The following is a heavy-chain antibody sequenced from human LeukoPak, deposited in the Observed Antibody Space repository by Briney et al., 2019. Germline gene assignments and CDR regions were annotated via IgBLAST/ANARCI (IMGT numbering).Heavy chain of an antibody. CDR1: GGSISSGGYY. J-gene: IGHJ4*02. CDR3: ARVSWAGGKLGTYFDY. Sequence: PSETLSLTCTVSGGSISSGGYYWSWIRQHPGKGLEWIGYIYYSGSTYYIPSLKSRVTISVDTSKNQFSLKLSSVTAADTAVYYCARVSWAGGKLGTYFDYWGQGTLVTVSS. D-gene: IGHD7-27*01. CDR2: IYYSGST. V-gene: IGHV4-31*03.